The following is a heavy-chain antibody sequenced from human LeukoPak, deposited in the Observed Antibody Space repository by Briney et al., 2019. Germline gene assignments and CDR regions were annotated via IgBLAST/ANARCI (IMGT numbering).Heavy chain of an antibody. CDR1: GYTFTGYY. V-gene: IGHV1-46*01. D-gene: IGHD1-26*01. Sequence: ASVKVSCKASGYTFTGYYMHWVRQAPGQGLEWMGVINPTSGSTTYSQKFQGRVMMTRDTSTSTVYMDLSSLRSEDTAMYYCARAVGPRGGNWFDPWGQGTLVTVSS. CDR2: INPTSGST. CDR3: ARAVGPRGGNWFDP. J-gene: IGHJ5*02.